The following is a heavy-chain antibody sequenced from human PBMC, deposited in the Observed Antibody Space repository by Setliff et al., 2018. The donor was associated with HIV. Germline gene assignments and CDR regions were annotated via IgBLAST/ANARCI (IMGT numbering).Heavy chain of an antibody. V-gene: IGHV4-61*02. CDR1: GGSFSSGSYY. CDR2: IYTSGST. D-gene: IGHD2-15*01. Sequence: SETLSLTCTVSGGSFSSGSYYWSWIRQSAGKGLEWIGRIYTSGSTNYNPPLKSRVTISVDTSKNHFSRKLSSVTAADTAVFYCAILPFTPGFDYWGQGILVTVSS. J-gene: IGHJ4*02. CDR3: AILPFTPGFDY.